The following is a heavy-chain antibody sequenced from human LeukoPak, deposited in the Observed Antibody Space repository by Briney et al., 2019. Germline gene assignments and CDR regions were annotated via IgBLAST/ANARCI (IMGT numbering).Heavy chain of an antibody. D-gene: IGHD3-9*01. J-gene: IGHJ4*02. V-gene: IGHV1-2*03. CDR1: GYTFTGYY. Sequence: LGASVKVSCKASGYTFTGYYMHWVRQAPGQGLEWMGWINPNSGGTNYAQKFQGRVTMTRDMSISTAYMELSRLRSDDTAVYYCARSYDILTGYHLDYWGQGTLVTVSS. CDR3: ARSYDILTGYHLDY. CDR2: INPNSGGT.